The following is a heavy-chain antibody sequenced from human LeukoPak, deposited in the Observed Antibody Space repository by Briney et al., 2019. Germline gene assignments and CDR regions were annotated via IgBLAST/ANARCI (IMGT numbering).Heavy chain of an antibody. CDR1: GGSFSSYY. V-gene: IGHV4-59*01. Sequence: SETLSLTCTVSGGSFSSYYWTWIRQPPGKGLEWIGYIYHGGSTNYNPSLRSRVSISSDTSKIQFSLELTSVNAADTAVYYCARLKATVSIHAYFDSWGQGTLVTVSS. CDR3: ARLKATVSIHAYFDS. CDR2: IYHGGST. J-gene: IGHJ4*02. D-gene: IGHD4-17*01.